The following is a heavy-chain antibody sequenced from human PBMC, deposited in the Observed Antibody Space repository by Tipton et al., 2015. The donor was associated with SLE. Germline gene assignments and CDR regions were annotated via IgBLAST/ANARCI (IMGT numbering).Heavy chain of an antibody. CDR1: GGSISSSSYY. CDR3: ARQNVLLWSFDY. Sequence: LRLSCTVSGGSISSSSYYWGWIRQPPGKGLEWIGSIYYSGSTYYNPSLKSRVTISIDTSKNQFSLKLSSVTAADTAVYYCARQNVLLWSFDYWGQGTLVTVSS. CDR2: IYYSGST. J-gene: IGHJ4*02. D-gene: IGHD3-10*01. V-gene: IGHV4-39*07.